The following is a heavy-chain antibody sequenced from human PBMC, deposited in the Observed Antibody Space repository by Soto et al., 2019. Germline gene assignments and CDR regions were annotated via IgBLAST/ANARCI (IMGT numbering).Heavy chain of an antibody. J-gene: IGHJ4*02. CDR1: GFTFSSYA. CDR3: ARHGYNYGGGYFDY. V-gene: IGHV3-64*04. CDR2: ITKSGDNT. D-gene: IGHD5-18*01. Sequence: PGGSLRLSCSASGFTFSSYAMHWVRQAPGKRLEYVSAITKSGDNTYYADSVKGRFTISRDNSKNTLYLQMNSLRAEDTAVYYCARHGYNYGGGYFDYWGQGTLVTVSS.